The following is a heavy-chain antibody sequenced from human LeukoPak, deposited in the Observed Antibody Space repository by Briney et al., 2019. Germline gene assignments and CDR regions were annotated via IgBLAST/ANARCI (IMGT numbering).Heavy chain of an antibody. CDR1: GYTFTSYD. V-gene: IGHV1-8*01. D-gene: IGHD6-13*01. CDR3: ASSVLADSWYGYSSYYYYMDV. J-gene: IGHJ6*03. CDR2: MNPNSGNT. Sequence: ASVKVSCKASGYTFTSYDINWVRQATGQGLEWMGWMNPNSGNTGYAQKFQGRVTMTRNTSISTAYMELSSLRSEDTAVYYCASSVLADSWYGYSSYYYYMDVWGKGTTVTVSS.